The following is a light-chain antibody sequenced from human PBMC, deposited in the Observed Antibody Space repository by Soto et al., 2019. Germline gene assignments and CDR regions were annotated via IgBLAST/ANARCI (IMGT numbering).Light chain of an antibody. Sequence: QSALTQPASVSGSPGQSITISCTGTNNLVSWYQQHPGKAPKVVVYEGTKRPSGVSNRFSGSNSGGTASLTISGLQAKDEASCFCCAYVGARSYVFGPGTKVT. V-gene: IGLV2-23*01. CDR2: EGT. J-gene: IGLJ1*01. CDR1: NNL. CDR3: CAYVGARSYV.